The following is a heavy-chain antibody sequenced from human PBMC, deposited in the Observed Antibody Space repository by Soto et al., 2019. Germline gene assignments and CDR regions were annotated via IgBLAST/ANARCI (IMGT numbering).Heavy chain of an antibody. D-gene: IGHD6-19*01. CDR3: ARDDSGWYLGY. CDR1: GFTFSSYS. V-gene: IGHV3-48*01. Sequence: EVQLVESGGGLVQPGGSLRLSCAASGFTFSSYSMNWVRQAPGKGLEWVSYISSSIATIYYPDSVKGRFTISRDNAKNSLYLQMNSLRAEDTAVYYCARDDSGWYLGYWGQGTLVTVSS. CDR2: ISSSIATI. J-gene: IGHJ4*02.